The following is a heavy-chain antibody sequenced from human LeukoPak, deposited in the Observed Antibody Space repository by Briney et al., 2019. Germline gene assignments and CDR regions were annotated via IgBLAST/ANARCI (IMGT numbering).Heavy chain of an antibody. CDR1: GFTFSSYA. CDR3: AKFLPTHIVVANYYFDY. J-gene: IGHJ4*02. Sequence: GGSLRLSCAASGFTFSSYAMSWVRQAPGKGLELVSAISGSGGSTYYADSVKGRFTISRDNSKNTLYLQMNSLRAEDTAVCYCAKFLPTHIVVANYYFDYWGQGTLVTVSS. V-gene: IGHV3-23*01. CDR2: ISGSGGST. D-gene: IGHD2-21*01.